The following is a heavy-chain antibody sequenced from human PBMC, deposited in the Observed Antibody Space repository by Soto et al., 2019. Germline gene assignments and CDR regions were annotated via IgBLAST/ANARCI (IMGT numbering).Heavy chain of an antibody. D-gene: IGHD2-15*01. CDR2: ISGSGGST. J-gene: IGHJ2*01. CDR3: AREGGYCNAGNCYRRWFLDL. CDR1: GFTFSSYA. V-gene: IGHV3-23*01. Sequence: GGSLRLSCAASGFTFSSYAMSWVRQAPGKGLEWVSAISGSGGSTYYADSVKGRFTISRDNTKNSLYLQMNSLRVEDTAVYYCAREGGYCNAGNCYRRWFLDLWGRGTXVTVSS.